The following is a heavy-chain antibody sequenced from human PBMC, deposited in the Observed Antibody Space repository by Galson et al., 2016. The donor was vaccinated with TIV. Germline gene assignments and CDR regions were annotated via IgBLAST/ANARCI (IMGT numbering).Heavy chain of an antibody. Sequence: SLRLSCAASGFTFTDYELHWVRQAPGKGLEWVSYIGRNGRTIFYADSVQGRFTISRDNAKNSLSLQMNSLRVEDTALYYCAKVMAAGGQNLEYWGQGTLVTVSS. CDR1: GFTFTDYE. CDR2: IGRNGRTI. J-gene: IGHJ4*02. D-gene: IGHD6-13*01. CDR3: AKVMAAGGQNLEY. V-gene: IGHV3-48*03.